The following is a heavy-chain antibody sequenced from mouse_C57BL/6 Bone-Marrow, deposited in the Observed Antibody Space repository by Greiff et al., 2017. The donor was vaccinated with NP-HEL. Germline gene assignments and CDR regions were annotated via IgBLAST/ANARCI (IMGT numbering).Heavy chain of an antibody. CDR1: GYTFTSYG. CDR2: SYPRSGNT. J-gene: IGHJ3*01. Sequence: VQLQQSGAELARPGASVKLSCKASGYTFTSYGISWVKQRTGQGLEWIGESYPRSGNTYYNEKFKGKATLTADKSSSTAYMELRSLTSEDSAVYFCAIGAQAMTWFAYWGQGTLVTVSA. CDR3: AIGAQAMTWFAY. D-gene: IGHD3-2*02. V-gene: IGHV1-81*01.